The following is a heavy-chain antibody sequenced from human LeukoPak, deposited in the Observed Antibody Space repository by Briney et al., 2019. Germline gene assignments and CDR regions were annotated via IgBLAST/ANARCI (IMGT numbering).Heavy chain of an antibody. V-gene: IGHV4-4*07. Sequence: PSETLSLTCTVSGGSISSYYWSWIRQPAGKGLEWIGRIYTSGSTNYNPSLKSRVTISVDKSKNQFSLKLSSVTAADTAVYYCARDRQQLVPWYYYYMDVWGKGTTVTVSS. CDR3: ARDRQQLVPWYYYYMDV. D-gene: IGHD6-13*01. J-gene: IGHJ6*03. CDR2: IYTSGST. CDR1: GGSISSYY.